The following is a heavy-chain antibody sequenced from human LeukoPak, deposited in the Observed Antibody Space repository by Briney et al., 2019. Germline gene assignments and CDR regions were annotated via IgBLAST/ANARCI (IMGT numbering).Heavy chain of an antibody. CDR2: IYYGGTT. Sequence: SETLSLTCTVSGGSISSYYWSWIRQSPGKGLEWIGYIYYGGTTNYNPSLKSRVTILIDTSKNQFSLKLNSVTAADTAVYYCARHYGPWGQGTLVTVSS. D-gene: IGHD3-10*01. CDR3: ARHYGP. CDR1: GGSISSYY. V-gene: IGHV4-59*08. J-gene: IGHJ5*02.